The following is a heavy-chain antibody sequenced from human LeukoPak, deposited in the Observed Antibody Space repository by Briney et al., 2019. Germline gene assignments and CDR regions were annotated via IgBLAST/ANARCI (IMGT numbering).Heavy chain of an antibody. CDR3: ARRYCSTTSCLLDY. V-gene: IGHV3-48*03. J-gene: IGHJ4*02. CDR2: ISGGGSAI. CDR1: GFTFSTYE. Sequence: GGSLRLSCAASGFTFSTYEMSWVRQAPGKGLECVSYISGGGSAIYYADSVKGRFTISRDNAKNSLYLRMNSLRAEDTAVYYCARRYCSTTSCLLDYWGQGTLVTVSS. D-gene: IGHD2-2*01.